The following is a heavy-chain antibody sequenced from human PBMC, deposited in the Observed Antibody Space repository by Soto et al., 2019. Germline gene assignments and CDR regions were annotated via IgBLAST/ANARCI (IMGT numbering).Heavy chain of an antibody. D-gene: IGHD3-10*01. J-gene: IGHJ4*02. CDR1: GFTFSSYA. CDR2: ISYDGSNK. CDR3: ASPPLSDYYGSGSYCNCPF. V-gene: IGHV3-30-3*01. Sequence: QVQLVESGGGVVQPGRSLRLSCAASGFTFSSYAMHWVRQAPGKGLEWVAVISYDGSNKYYADSVKGRFTISRDNSKNTLYLQMNSLRAEDTAVYYCASPPLSDYYGSGSYCNCPFWGQGTLVTVSS.